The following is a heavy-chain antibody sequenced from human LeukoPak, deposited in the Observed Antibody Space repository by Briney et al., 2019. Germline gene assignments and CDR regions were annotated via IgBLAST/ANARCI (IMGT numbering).Heavy chain of an antibody. CDR1: GDSVSSGSNY. CDR2: IYNSWTT. Sequence: SSQTLSLTCTVSGDSVSSGSNYWSWIRQPAGKGLEWIGRIYNSWTTNYNPSLKSRVTISVDTSKNQFSLKLSSVTAADTAVYYCARVFVNVPDLRHYAFDIWGQGTMVTVSS. D-gene: IGHD1-14*01. J-gene: IGHJ3*02. V-gene: IGHV4-61*02. CDR3: ARVFVNVPDLRHYAFDI.